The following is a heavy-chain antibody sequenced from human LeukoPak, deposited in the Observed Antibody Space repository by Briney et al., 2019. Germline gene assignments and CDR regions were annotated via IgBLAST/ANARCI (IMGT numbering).Heavy chain of an antibody. CDR1: GFTFRNSW. D-gene: IGHD5-18*01. CDR3: ARDNGYSTFDL. V-gene: IGHV3-7*01. J-gene: IGHJ4*02. CDR2: INNDGAEK. Sequence: PGGSLRLSCAAPGFTFRNSWMTWVRHSPGKRLEWVASINNDGAEKYYGDSVNRRFSISRDNTQDSLYLQMNFLRPEDASTYYCARDNGYSTFDLWGQGTLVIVSS.